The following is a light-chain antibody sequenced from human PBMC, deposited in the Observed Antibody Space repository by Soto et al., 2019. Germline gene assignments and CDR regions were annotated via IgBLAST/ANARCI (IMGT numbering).Light chain of an antibody. Sequence: DIQMTQSPSSLSASVGDRVTITCRASQSISSYLNWYQQKPGKAPKLLIYAASSLQSGVPSRFSGSGSGPHFTLTISSLQPEDFATYYCQQSYSTPGTFGQGTKVEIK. CDR3: QQSYSTPGT. CDR2: AAS. J-gene: IGKJ1*01. CDR1: QSISSY. V-gene: IGKV1-39*01.